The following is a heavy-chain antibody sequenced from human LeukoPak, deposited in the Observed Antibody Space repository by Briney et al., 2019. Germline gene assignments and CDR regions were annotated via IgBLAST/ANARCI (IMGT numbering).Heavy chain of an antibody. Sequence: SETLSLTCTVSGGSISSYYWSWIRQPPGKGLEWIGYIYYSGSTNYNPSLKSRVTISVDTSKNQFSLKLSSVTAADTAVYYCARGDSSGYYGDYFDFWGQGTLVIVSS. V-gene: IGHV4-59*01. CDR3: ARGDSSGYYGDYFDF. J-gene: IGHJ4*02. D-gene: IGHD3-22*01. CDR1: GGSISSYY. CDR2: IYYSGST.